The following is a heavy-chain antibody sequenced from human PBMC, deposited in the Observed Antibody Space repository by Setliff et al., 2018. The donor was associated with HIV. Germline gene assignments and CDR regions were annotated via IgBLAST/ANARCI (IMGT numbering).Heavy chain of an antibody. V-gene: IGHV1-69*06. D-gene: IGHD3-22*01. J-gene: IGHJ3*02. Sequence: VASVKVSCKASGGTFSSYAISWVRQAPGQGLEWMGGIIPIFGTANYAQKFQGRVTISVDTSKNQFSLKLSSVTAADTAVYHCARGRYDSSGYPDAFDIWGQGTMVTVSS. CDR3: ARGRYDSSGYPDAFDI. CDR2: IIPIFGTA. CDR1: GGTFSSYA.